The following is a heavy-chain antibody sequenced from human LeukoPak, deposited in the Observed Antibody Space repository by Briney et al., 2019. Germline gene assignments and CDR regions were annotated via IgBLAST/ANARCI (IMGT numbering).Heavy chain of an antibody. V-gene: IGHV5-51*01. Sequence: GESLKISCKGSGYSFTSYWIGWARQMPGKGLEWMGIIYPGDSDTRYSPSFRGQVTISADKSISTAYLQWSSLRASDTAMYYCARHLCSGGSCYLSGRAGYWGQGTLVTVSS. CDR2: IYPGDSDT. CDR3: ARHLCSGGSCYLSGRAGY. J-gene: IGHJ4*02. CDR1: GYSFTSYW. D-gene: IGHD2-15*01.